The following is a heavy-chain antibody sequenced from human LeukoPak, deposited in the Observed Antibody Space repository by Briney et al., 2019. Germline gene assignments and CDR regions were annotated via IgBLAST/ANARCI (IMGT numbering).Heavy chain of an antibody. CDR1: GFNFSSYY. J-gene: IGHJ4*02. Sequence: GGSLRLSCAASGFNFSSYYMSWVRQAPGKGLEWVSAISGSGGSTYYADSVKGRFTISRDNSKNTLYLQMNSLRAEDTAVYYCAKPRRIAVAGTVFDYWGQGTLVTVSS. CDR2: ISGSGGST. CDR3: AKPRRIAVAGTVFDY. D-gene: IGHD6-19*01. V-gene: IGHV3-23*01.